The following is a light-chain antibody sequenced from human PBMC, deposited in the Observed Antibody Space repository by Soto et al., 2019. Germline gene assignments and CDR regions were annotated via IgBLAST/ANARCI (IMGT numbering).Light chain of an antibody. CDR1: QSINIF. V-gene: IGKV1-39*01. CDR2: GAS. CDR3: QQSYIIPIT. Sequence: DITMTQSPSSLSASVGDRVTITCRASQSINIFLNWYQHKPGKAPNLLIYGASSLQSGVPARFSGSGSGTDFTLTISSLQPEDFATYHCQQSYIIPITFGQGTRLEIK. J-gene: IGKJ5*01.